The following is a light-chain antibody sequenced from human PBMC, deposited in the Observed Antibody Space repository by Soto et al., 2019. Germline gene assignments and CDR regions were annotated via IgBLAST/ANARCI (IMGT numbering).Light chain of an antibody. CDR1: HSVSSGR. Sequence: EIVLTQSPGTLSFSPGERATLSCRASHSVSSGRLAWYQQKPGQAPRLLIYGVSSRATGIPDRFSGSGSGTDFTLTVSRLEPEDFAVFYCQQYGTSPPTFGQGTKVDIK. J-gene: IGKJ2*01. CDR3: QQYGTSPPT. CDR2: GVS. V-gene: IGKV3-20*01.